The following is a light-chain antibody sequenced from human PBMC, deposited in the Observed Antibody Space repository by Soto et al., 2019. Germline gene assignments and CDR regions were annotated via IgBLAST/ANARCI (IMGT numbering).Light chain of an antibody. CDR1: SSDVGGYEY. Sequence: QSVLTQPASVSGSPGQSITISCTGTSSDVGGYEYVSWYQQHPGKAPKLMIYEVRDRPSGVSSRFSGSKSGNTASLTISGLQAEDEADYYCSSYRGGSPVAFGGGTKVTVL. CDR2: EVR. CDR3: SSYRGGSPVA. J-gene: IGLJ2*01. V-gene: IGLV2-14*01.